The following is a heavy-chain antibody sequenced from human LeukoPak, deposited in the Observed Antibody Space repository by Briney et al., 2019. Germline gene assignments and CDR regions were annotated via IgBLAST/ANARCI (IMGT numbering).Heavy chain of an antibody. V-gene: IGHV4-30-4*01. D-gene: IGHD3-10*01. J-gene: IGHJ4*02. CDR1: GGSISSGDYY. CDR2: IYYSGST. Sequence: SETLSLTCTVSGGSISSGDYYWNWIRQPPGKGLEWIGYIYYSGSTSYNPSLKSRVTILMDTSKNQFSLNLSSVTAADTAVYYCARWFYYGSGRRQFDYWGQGTLVTVSS. CDR3: ARWFYYGSGRRQFDY.